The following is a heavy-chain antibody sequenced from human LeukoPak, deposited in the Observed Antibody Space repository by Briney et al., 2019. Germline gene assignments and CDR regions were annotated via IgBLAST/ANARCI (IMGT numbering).Heavy chain of an antibody. V-gene: IGHV6-1*01. CDR1: GDSVSNNNVA. CDR2: TYYRSKWYN. Sequence: KASQTLSLTCAISGDSVSNNNVAWNWIRQSPSRGLEWLGRTYYRSKWYNDYAVSVKSRITINPDTSKNQFSLQLNSVTPEDTAVYYCAREPYGGYASYYFDYWGQGTLVTVSS. J-gene: IGHJ4*02. CDR3: AREPYGGYASYYFDY. D-gene: IGHD5-12*01.